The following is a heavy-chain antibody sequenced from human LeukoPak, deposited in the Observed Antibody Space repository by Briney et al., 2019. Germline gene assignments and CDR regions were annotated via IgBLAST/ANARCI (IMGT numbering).Heavy chain of an antibody. CDR3: ARDTTFGDSSGDY. CDR2: ISYDGSNK. Sequence: GGSLRLSCAASGFTFSSYAMHWVRQAPGKGLEWVAVISYDGSNKYYADSVKGRFTISRDNSKNTLYLQMNSLRAEDTAVYYCARDTTFGDSSGDYWGQGTLVTVSS. J-gene: IGHJ4*02. V-gene: IGHV3-30-3*01. CDR1: GFTFSSYA. D-gene: IGHD6-19*01.